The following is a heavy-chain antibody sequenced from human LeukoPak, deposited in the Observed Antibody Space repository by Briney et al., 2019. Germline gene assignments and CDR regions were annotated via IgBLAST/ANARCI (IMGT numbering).Heavy chain of an antibody. D-gene: IGHD2-21*02. V-gene: IGHV3-7*03. J-gene: IGHJ3*01. CDR2: INRDGSKN. CDR3: ARDSSPYCGDDCYFDAFDL. Sequence: GGSLRPSCAASEFTFGSYWMTWVRQAPGKGLEWVANINRDGSKNHFVDSVKGRFTISRDNAKNFLYLQMNSLRAEDTAVYFCARDSSPYCGDDCYFDAFDLRGQGTMVTVSS. CDR1: EFTFGSYW.